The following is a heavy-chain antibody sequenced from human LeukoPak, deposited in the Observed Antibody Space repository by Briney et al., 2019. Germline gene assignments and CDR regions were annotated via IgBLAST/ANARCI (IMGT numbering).Heavy chain of an antibody. V-gene: IGHV3-21*01. J-gene: IGHJ4*02. CDR1: GFTFSSYS. CDR3: ARDKEYYDSSGYYPPRVEYYFDY. CDR2: ISSSSSYI. Sequence: GGSLRLSCAASGFTFSSYSMNWVRQAPGKGLEWVSSISSSSSYIYYADSVKGRFTISRDNAKNSLYLQMNSLRAEDTAVYYCARDKEYYDSSGYYPPRVEYYFDYWGQGTLVTVSS. D-gene: IGHD3-22*01.